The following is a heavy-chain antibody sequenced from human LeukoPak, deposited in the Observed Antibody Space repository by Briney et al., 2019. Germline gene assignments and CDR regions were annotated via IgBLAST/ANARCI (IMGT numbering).Heavy chain of an antibody. Sequence: GGSLRLSCAASGFTFRSYGMHWVRQAPGKGLEWVAVIWYDGSNKYYADSVKGRFTISRDNSKNTLYLQMNSLRAEDTAVYYCARDANYYDSSGYYLRYWGQGTLVTVSS. V-gene: IGHV3-33*01. CDR1: GFTFRSYG. D-gene: IGHD3-22*01. CDR3: ARDANYYDSSGYYLRY. CDR2: IWYDGSNK. J-gene: IGHJ4*02.